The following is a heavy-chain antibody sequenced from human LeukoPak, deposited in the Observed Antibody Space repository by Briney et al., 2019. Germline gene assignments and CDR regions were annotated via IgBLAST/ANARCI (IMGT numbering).Heavy chain of an antibody. CDR2: ISSSSSYI. CDR3: ASPITMVRGVTFDY. D-gene: IGHD3-10*01. J-gene: IGHJ4*02. Sequence: GGSLRLSCAASGFTFSSYSMNWVRQAPGKGLECVSSISSSSSYIYYADSVKGRFTISRDNAKNSLYLQMNSLRAEDTAVYYCASPITMVRGVTFDYWGQGTLVTVSS. CDR1: GFTFSSYS. V-gene: IGHV3-21*01.